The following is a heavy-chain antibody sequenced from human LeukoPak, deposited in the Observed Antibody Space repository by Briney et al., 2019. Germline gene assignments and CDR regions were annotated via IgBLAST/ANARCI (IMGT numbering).Heavy chain of an antibody. V-gene: IGHV1-46*01. D-gene: IGHD3-10*01. Sequence: ASVKVSCKASGYTFTSYYMHWVRQAPGQGLEWMGIINPSGGSTSYAQKFQGRVTMTRDMSTSTVYMELSSLRSEDTAVYYCARDAVDYYGSGSYYTFDYWGQGTLVTVSS. CDR3: ARDAVDYYGSGSYYTFDY. J-gene: IGHJ4*02. CDR2: INPSGGST. CDR1: GYTFTSYY.